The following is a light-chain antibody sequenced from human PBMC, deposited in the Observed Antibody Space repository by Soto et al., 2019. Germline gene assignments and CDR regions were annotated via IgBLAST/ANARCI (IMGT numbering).Light chain of an antibody. CDR2: GAS. Sequence: EIVMTQSPATLSLSPGERATLSCRASQTIDNTLAWYQRKPGQAPRLLIFGASSRATGIPARFSGSGSGTDFTLTISSLQPEDFATYYCQQSYSTPPTFGQGTRLEI. J-gene: IGKJ5*01. V-gene: IGKV3-15*01. CDR1: QTIDNT. CDR3: QQSYSTPPT.